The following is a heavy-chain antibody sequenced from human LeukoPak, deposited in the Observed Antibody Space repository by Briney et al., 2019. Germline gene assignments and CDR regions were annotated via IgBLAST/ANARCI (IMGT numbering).Heavy chain of an antibody. CDR2: ISAYNGNT. D-gene: IGHD3-22*01. V-gene: IGHV1-18*01. Sequence: ASVKVSCKASGYTFTSYGISWVRQAPGQGLKWMGWISAYNGNTNYAQKLQGRVTMTTDTSTSTAYMELRSLRSDDTAVYYCAREGYYYDSSGYYSQDYWGQGTLVTVSS. J-gene: IGHJ4*02. CDR1: GYTFTSYG. CDR3: AREGYYYDSSGYYSQDY.